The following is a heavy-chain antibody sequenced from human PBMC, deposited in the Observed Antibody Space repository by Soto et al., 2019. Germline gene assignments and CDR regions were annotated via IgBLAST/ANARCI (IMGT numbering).Heavy chain of an antibody. CDR3: ARMDTVMAFDY. J-gene: IGHJ4*02. D-gene: IGHD5-18*01. Sequence: QVQLQESGPGLVKPSETLSLTCTVSGGSVSSGSYYWSWIRQPPGRGLEWIGYNYYGGSTNYNLSLKSRVTISVDTSKNQFSLRLSSVTAADTAVYYCARMDTVMAFDYWGQGTLVTVSS. V-gene: IGHV4-61*01. CDR1: GGSVSSGSYY. CDR2: NYYGGST.